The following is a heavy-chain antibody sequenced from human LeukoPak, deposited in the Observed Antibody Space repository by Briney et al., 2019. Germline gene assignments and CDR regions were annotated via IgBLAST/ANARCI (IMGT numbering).Heavy chain of an antibody. J-gene: IGHJ6*03. CDR3: ATSGGAARPADYYYYYYMDV. Sequence: ASVKVSCKVSGYTLTDLSMHWVRQAPGKGLEWMGGFDPEDGETIYAQKFQGRVTMTEDTSTDTAYMELSSLRSEDTAVYYCATSGGAARPADYYYYYYMDVWGKGTTVTVSS. V-gene: IGHV1-24*01. D-gene: IGHD6-6*01. CDR2: FDPEDGET. CDR1: GYTLTDLS.